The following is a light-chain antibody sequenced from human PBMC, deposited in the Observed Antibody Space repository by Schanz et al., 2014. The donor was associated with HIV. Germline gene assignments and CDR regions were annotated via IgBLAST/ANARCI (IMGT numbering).Light chain of an antibody. J-gene: IGKJ4*01. CDR1: QSIGNS. CDR3: QQADSFPPT. V-gene: IGKV1-5*03. CDR2: KAS. Sequence: IQMTQSPATLYASVGDRVTITCRTSQSIGNSLAWLQQKPGRAPKVLIYKASTLESGVPSTFRGSGSGTDFTLTISSLQPDDFAAYYCQQADSFPPTFGGGTKVEI.